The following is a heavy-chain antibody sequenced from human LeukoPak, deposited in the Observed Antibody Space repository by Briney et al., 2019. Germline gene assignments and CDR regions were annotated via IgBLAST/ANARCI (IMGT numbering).Heavy chain of an antibody. Sequence: GGSLRLSCTSSGFSFSSYGMHWVRQAPGKGLEWVAVIPEDGRGQFYEDSVKGRFTISRDISINTLYLQMNSLRAGDTAVYYCAKDSGRLAALVRGVIPRNYWGQGTLVTVSS. J-gene: IGHJ4*02. CDR1: GFSFSSYG. CDR2: IPEDGRGQ. V-gene: IGHV3-30*18. D-gene: IGHD3-10*01. CDR3: AKDSGRLAALVRGVIPRNY.